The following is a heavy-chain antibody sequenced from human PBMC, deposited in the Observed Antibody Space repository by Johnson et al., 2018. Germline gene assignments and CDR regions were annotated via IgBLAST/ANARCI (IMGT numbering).Heavy chain of an antibody. J-gene: IGHJ3*02. Sequence: VQLVQSGGGVVQPGRSLRLSCAASGFTFSTNYMSWVRRAPGKGLDWVSVIYSGGSTYYADSVKGRFTISRDNSKNTLYLQMNSLRAEDTGVYYCARGIVGGGAGCDAFDIWGQGTMVTVSS. CDR2: IYSGGST. CDR1: GFTFSTNY. D-gene: IGHD2-15*01. V-gene: IGHV3-66*02. CDR3: ARGIVGGGAGCDAFDI.